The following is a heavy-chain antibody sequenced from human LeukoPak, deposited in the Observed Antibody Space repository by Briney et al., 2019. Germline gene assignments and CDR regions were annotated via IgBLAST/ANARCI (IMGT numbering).Heavy chain of an antibody. CDR2: INPSGGST. J-gene: IGHJ5*02. Sequence: ASVTVSCKASGYTFTSYYMHWVRQAPGKGLEWMGIINPSGGSTSYAKKFQGRVTMTRDTSTSTVYMELSSLRSEDTAVYYCAREYDSSGYSFDPWGQGTLVTVSS. D-gene: IGHD3-22*01. CDR3: AREYDSSGYSFDP. V-gene: IGHV1-46*01. CDR1: GYTFTSYY.